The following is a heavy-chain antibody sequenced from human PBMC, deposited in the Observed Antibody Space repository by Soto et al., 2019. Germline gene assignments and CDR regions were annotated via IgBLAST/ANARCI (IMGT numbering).Heavy chain of an antibody. J-gene: IGHJ4*02. Sequence: EVQLLESGGGLVHPGGSLRLSCAASGFTFNTYAMSWVRQAPGEGLEWVSAISGSGDTTYYADSVKGRFTISRDNSKNTVHLQMNSLRADDTAVYYCAKNNGKDWGQGTLVTVSS. D-gene: IGHD1-20*01. CDR1: GFTFNTYA. CDR3: AKNNGKD. V-gene: IGHV3-23*01. CDR2: ISGSGDTT.